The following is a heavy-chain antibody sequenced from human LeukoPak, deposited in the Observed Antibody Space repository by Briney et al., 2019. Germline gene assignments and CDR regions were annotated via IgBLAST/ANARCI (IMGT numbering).Heavy chain of an antibody. J-gene: IGHJ3*02. V-gene: IGHV1-2*02. Sequence: VSVKVSCKASGYTFTGYYMHWVRQAPGQGLEWMGWINPNSGGTNYAQKFQGRVTMTRDTSISTAYMELSRLRSDDTAVYYCARTTVTTGGAFDIWGQGTMVTVSS. CDR2: INPNSGGT. CDR3: ARTTVTTGGAFDI. D-gene: IGHD4-17*01. CDR1: GYTFTGYY.